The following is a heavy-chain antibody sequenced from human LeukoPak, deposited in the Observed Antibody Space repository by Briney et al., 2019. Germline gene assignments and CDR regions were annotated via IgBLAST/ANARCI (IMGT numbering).Heavy chain of an antibody. CDR3: ARGSSGSYYNSRFDF. Sequence: PGGSLRLSCAASGFTFSSYGMHWVRQAPGKGLEWVAGISGSGGSPYYAESVKGRFTISRDNSKNMLHLQMNSLRADDTAVYYCARGSSGSYYNSRFDFWGQGTLVSVSS. D-gene: IGHD3-10*01. J-gene: IGHJ4*02. CDR2: ISGSGGSP. CDR1: GFTFSSYG. V-gene: IGHV3-23*01.